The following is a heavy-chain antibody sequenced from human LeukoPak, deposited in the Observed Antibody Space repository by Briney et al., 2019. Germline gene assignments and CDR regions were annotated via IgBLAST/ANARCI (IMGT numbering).Heavy chain of an antibody. J-gene: IGHJ6*04. CDR2: ISYDGSNK. D-gene: IGHD3-10*02. V-gene: IGHV3-30*09. CDR3: AELGITMIGGV. CDR1: GFTFSSYA. Sequence: GGSLRLSCAASGFTFSSYAMHWVRQAPGKGLEWVAVISYDGSNKKYADSVKGRFAISRDNSKNTLYLQMNSLRAEDTAVYYCAELGITMIGGVWGKGTTVTISS.